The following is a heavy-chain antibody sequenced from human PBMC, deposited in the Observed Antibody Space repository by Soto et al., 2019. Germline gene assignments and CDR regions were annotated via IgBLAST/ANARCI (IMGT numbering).Heavy chain of an antibody. CDR3: ARGLSSGDDYYYYMDV. CDR1: GGSISSGGYY. CDR2: IYYSGST. V-gene: IGHV4-31*03. J-gene: IGHJ6*03. D-gene: IGHD2-15*01. Sequence: SETLSLTCTVSGGSISSGGYYWSWIRQHPGKGLEWIGYIYYSGSTYYNPSLKSRVTISVDTSKNQFSLKLSSVTAADTAVYYCARGLSSGDDYYYYMDVWGKGTTVTVSS.